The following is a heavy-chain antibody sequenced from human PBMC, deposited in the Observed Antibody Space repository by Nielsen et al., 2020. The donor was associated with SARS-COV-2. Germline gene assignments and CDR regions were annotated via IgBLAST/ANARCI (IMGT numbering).Heavy chain of an antibody. V-gene: IGHV4-31*03. Sequence: LRLSCTVSGGSISSSSYYWGWIRQPPGKGLEWIGYIYYSGSTYYNPSLKSRVTISVDTSKNQFSLKLSSVTAADTAVYYCARASYYYGSGREFDPWGQGTLVTVSS. D-gene: IGHD3-10*01. CDR1: GGSISSSSYY. CDR2: IYYSGST. CDR3: ARASYYYGSGREFDP. J-gene: IGHJ5*02.